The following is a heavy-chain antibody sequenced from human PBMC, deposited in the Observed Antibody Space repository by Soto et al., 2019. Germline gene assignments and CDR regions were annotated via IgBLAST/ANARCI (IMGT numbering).Heavy chain of an antibody. CDR2: INPNTGDT. V-gene: IGHV1-2*02. J-gene: IGHJ6*02. D-gene: IGHD5-12*01. CDR1: GYVFTSYY. Sequence: QVQLVQSGAEVKKPGASVKVSCKASGYVFTSYYLHWARQAPGQGLEWMGWINPNTGDTYYARIFESRITLTRDTSTNTAYMELWNLRSADTAVYYCLGGVATTGHYYGFDVWGQGTAVNVSS. CDR3: LGGVATTGHYYGFDV.